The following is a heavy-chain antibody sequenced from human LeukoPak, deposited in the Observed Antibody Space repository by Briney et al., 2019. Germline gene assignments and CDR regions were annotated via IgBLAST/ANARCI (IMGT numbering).Heavy chain of an antibody. CDR1: GNYL. V-gene: IGHV3-74*01. CDR2: INSDGSWT. D-gene: IGHD2/OR15-2a*01. J-gene: IGHJ4*02. CDR3: VSFYETY. Sequence: HTGGSLRLSCAASGNYLMHWVRQAPGKGLVWVSHINSDGSWTSYADSVKGRFTISKDNAKNTVYLQMNKLRAEDTAVYYCVSFYETYWGRGTLVTVSS.